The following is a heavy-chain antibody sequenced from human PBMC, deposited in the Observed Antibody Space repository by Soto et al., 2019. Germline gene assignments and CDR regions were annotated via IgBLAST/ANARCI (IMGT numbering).Heavy chain of an antibody. J-gene: IGHJ6*02. CDR3: ARGPITMVRGVIIHYYYYGMDV. CDR2: INAGNGNT. Sequence: GAPAKVSCKDRGLRKASCSRRWVHQEKRKRLEWMGWINAGNGNTKYSQKFQGRVTITRDTSASTAYMELSSLRSEDTAVYYCARGPITMVRGVIIHYYYYGMDVWGQGTTVTGFS. V-gene: IGHV1-3*01. D-gene: IGHD3-10*01. CDR1: GLRKASCS.